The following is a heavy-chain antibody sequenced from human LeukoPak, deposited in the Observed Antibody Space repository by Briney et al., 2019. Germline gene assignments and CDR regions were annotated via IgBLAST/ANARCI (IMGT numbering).Heavy chain of an antibody. CDR2: IYTSGST. Sequence: SETLSLTCTVSGGSISSGSCYWSWIRQPAGKGLEWIGRIYTSGSTNYNPSLKSRVTISVDTSKNQFSLKLSSVTAADTAVYYCARVPSHYDSSGSQDYWGQGTLVTVSS. CDR3: ARVPSHYDSSGSQDY. J-gene: IGHJ4*02. D-gene: IGHD3-22*01. V-gene: IGHV4-61*02. CDR1: GGSISSGSCY.